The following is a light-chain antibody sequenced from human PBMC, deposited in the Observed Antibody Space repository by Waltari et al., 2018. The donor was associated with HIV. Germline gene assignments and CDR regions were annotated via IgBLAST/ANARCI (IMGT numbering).Light chain of an antibody. V-gene: IGKV1-39*01. Sequence: IQMTQSPSSPSASVGVGVTISCRATPSISSYLKWYQQKLGAAAKPLIYGASTLESGVPSRISGSGAGTDFTLTINNLQPEDFAIYDCQQSYSTPYTFGQGTKVEIK. CDR1: PSISSY. CDR2: GAS. CDR3: QQSYSTPYT. J-gene: IGKJ2*01.